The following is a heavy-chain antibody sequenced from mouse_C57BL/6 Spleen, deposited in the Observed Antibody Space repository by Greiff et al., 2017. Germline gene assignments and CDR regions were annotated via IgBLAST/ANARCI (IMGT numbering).Heavy chain of an antibody. CDR3: SRTGTVPVTAMDY. CDR1: GYTFTSYW. D-gene: IGHD1-1*01. V-gene: IGHV1-64*01. Sequence: QVQLQQPGAELVKPGASVKLSCKASGYTFTSYWMHWVKQRPGQGLEWIGMIHPKSGSTNYNEKFKSKATLTVDKSSSTAYMQLSCLISEDSAVYYCSRTGTVPVTAMDYWGQGTSVTVSS. CDR2: IHPKSGST. J-gene: IGHJ4*01.